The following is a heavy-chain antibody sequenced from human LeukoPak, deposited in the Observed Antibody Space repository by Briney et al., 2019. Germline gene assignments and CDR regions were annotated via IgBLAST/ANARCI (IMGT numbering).Heavy chain of an antibody. J-gene: IGHJ6*02. V-gene: IGHV4-39*01. D-gene: IGHD6-13*01. CDR3: ARHSSSNSISWFDV. CDR1: GGSIGSNSYS. CDR2: IYHSGST. Sequence: SETLSLTCIVSGGSIGSNSYSWGWIRQPPGKGLEWIGSIYHSGSTNKNPSLKSRLTMSVDTSMDQFSLKLTSVTAADTALYYCARHSSSNSISWFDVWGQGTTVTVSS.